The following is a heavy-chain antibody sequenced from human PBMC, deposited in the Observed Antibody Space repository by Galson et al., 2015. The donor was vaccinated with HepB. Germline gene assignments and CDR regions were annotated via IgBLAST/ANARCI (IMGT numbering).Heavy chain of an antibody. CDR1: GYTFTNYG. V-gene: IGHV1-18*01. D-gene: IGHD5/OR15-5a*01. CDR3: ARDSVYGYYVVYWYFDL. CDR2: ISVYNGNT. J-gene: IGHJ2*01. Sequence: SVKVSCKASGYTFTNYGISWVRQAPGQGLEWMGCISVYNGNTNYVQKFQGRVTMTTDTSTSTAYMELRSLRSDDTAVYYCARDSVYGYYVVYWYFDLWGRGTLVTVSS.